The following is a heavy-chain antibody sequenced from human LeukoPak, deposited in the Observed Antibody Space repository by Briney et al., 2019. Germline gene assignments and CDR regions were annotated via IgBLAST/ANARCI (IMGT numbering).Heavy chain of an antibody. CDR1: GFTLSSYA. V-gene: IGHV3-64*01. J-gene: IGHJ6*03. Sequence: GGSLRLSCAASGFTLSSYAMHWVRQAPGKGLEYVSAISKNGGNTYYANSVEGRFSISRDNSKNTLYLQMGSLRIEDMAVYYCARVGEGRYYQYYYMDVWGKGTTVTVSS. CDR2: ISKNGGNT. CDR3: ARVGEGRYYQYYYMDV.